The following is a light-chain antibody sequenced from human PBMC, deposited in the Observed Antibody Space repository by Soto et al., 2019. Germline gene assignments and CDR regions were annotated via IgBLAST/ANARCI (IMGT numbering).Light chain of an antibody. J-gene: IGKJ4*01. V-gene: IGKV3-11*01. CDR3: QQRSNWHPLT. Sequence: EIVLTQSPATLSLSPGERATLSCRASQSVSSYLAWYQQKPGQAPRLLIYDASNRATGIPARFSGSGSGTDFPLTISSLEPEDFAVYYCQQRSNWHPLTFGGGTKLEIK. CDR1: QSVSSY. CDR2: DAS.